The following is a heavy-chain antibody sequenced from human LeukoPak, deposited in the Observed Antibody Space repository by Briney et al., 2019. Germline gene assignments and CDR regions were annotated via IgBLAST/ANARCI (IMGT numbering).Heavy chain of an antibody. D-gene: IGHD4-17*01. CDR2: LSGSAGST. J-gene: IGHJ4*02. CDR3: AKARYGDGRGFDY. Sequence: GGSLRLSCAAPGFTFSSYAMNWVRQAPGKGLEWVSVLSGSAGSTYYADSVRGRFTISRDNSKNTLYLHMSRLRAEDTAIYYCAKARYGDGRGFDYWGQGTLVTVSS. CDR1: GFTFSSYA. V-gene: IGHV3-23*01.